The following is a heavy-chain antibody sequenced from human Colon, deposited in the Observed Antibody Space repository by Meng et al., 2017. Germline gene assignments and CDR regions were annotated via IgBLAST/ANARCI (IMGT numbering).Heavy chain of an antibody. Sequence: QVQLQESGPGLVNPSETLSLACSVSGGAVSVNSYWSWVRQPPGRGLEWIGQIDHRGSAYYRPSLNSRVTMSLDKSRNQFSLRLTSVTAADTAVYYCARHGGYYQDFWGQGTLVTVSS. CDR3: ARHGGYYQDF. D-gene: IGHD4-23*01. CDR2: IDHRGSA. V-gene: IGHV4-4*02. CDR1: GGAVSVNSY. J-gene: IGHJ4*02.